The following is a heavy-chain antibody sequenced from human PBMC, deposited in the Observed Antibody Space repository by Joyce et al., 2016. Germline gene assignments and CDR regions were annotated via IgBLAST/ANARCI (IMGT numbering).Heavy chain of an antibody. Sequence: QVQLVQSGAEVKKPGASVKVSCKASGYTFTGYYIHWVRQAPGQGFEWMGRINPNSGGTNYAKKFQGKVTMTRDTSISTASMELSRLRFGDTALYYCAREIKDTITMIHGGVDFWGQGTLVTVSS. CDR2: INPNSGGT. V-gene: IGHV1-2*02. CDR1: GYTFTGYY. J-gene: IGHJ4*02. D-gene: IGHD3-22*01. CDR3: AREIKDTITMIHGGVDF.